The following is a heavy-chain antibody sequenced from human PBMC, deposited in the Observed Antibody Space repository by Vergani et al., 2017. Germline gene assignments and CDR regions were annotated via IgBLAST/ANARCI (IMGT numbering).Heavy chain of an antibody. D-gene: IGHD2-2*02. CDR3: YTDYHDY. V-gene: IGHV3-15*01. Sequence: EVQVVESGGGLIKPGGSLRLSCVVSGITFKNAWINWVRQAPGKGLEWIGRIRSKNDGETADYAAPLKVIFTISRDDSKDSAFLLVNNLKTEDTVVYFCYTDYHDYWGQGTLVVVSS. CDR1: GITFKNAW. CDR2: IRSKNDGETA. J-gene: IGHJ4*02.